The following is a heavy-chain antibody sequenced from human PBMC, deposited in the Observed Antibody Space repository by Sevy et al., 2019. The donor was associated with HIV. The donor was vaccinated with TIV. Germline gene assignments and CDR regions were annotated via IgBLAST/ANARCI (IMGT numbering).Heavy chain of an antibody. J-gene: IGHJ4*02. CDR2: IKSDGSTT. CDR3: ARDKDPLTYTGGFDY. CDR1: GFTFSDYR. V-gene: IGHV3-74*01. D-gene: IGHD3-16*01. Sequence: GGSLRLSCGASGFTFSDYRMHWVRQAPGEGLVWVSRIKSDGSTTNYADSVKGRFTISRDNAKNTLYLQTNSLRVEDTALYYCARDKDPLTYTGGFDYWGQGTLVTVSS.